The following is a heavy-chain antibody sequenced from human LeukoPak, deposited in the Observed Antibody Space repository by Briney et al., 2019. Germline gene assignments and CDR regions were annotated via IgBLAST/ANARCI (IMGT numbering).Heavy chain of an antibody. CDR2: FDPEDGET. CDR3: ATAKSGYDSNWFDP. D-gene: IGHD5-12*01. V-gene: IGHV1-24*01. CDR1: GYTLTELS. Sequence: ASVKVSCKVSGYTLTELSMHWVRQAPGKGLEWMGGFDPEDGETIYAQKFQGRVTMTEDTSTDTAYMELSSLRSEDTAAYYCATAKSGYDSNWFDPWGQGTLVTVSS. J-gene: IGHJ5*02.